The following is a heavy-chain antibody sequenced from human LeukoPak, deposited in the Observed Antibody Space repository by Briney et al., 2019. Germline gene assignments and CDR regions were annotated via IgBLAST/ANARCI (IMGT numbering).Heavy chain of an antibody. CDR2: IPSDGSYT. Sequence: PGGPLRLSCAASGFNFNSHGMHWVRQAPGKGLEWVALIPSDGSYTYYADSVKRRFTTSRNNSKKPLFLEMNSVRPDDPAVYYCAKDSYGDYGPFDNWGQGTMVTVSS. CDR3: AKDSYGDYGPFDN. V-gene: IGHV3-30*02. D-gene: IGHD4-17*01. J-gene: IGHJ3*02. CDR1: GFNFNSHG.